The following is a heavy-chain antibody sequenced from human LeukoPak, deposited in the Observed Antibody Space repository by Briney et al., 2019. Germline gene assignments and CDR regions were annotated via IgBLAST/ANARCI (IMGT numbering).Heavy chain of an antibody. CDR2: ISSSGSTI. CDR3: TVGGVRPSDY. J-gene: IGHJ4*02. V-gene: IGHV3-48*03. Sequence: GGSLRLSCAASGFTFSSYEMNWVRQAPGEGLERVSYISSSGSTIYYADSVKGRFTISRDNAKNSLYLQMNSLKTEDTAVYYCTVGGVRPSDYWGQGTLVTVSS. CDR1: GFTFSSYE. D-gene: IGHD3-10*01.